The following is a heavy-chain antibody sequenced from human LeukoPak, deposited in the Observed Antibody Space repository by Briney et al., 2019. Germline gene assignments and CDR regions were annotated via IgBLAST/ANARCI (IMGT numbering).Heavy chain of an antibody. Sequence: PSETLSLTCNVSAGSISNGDYYWGWIRQAPGQGLEWIGCIFYGESTHYNPSLKSRATISVDTSKTQFSLKLTSVTAADAAIYYCARQLPTAAADTRGYFDYWGQGTVVTVSS. D-gene: IGHD6-25*01. CDR3: ARQLPTAAADTRGYFDY. V-gene: IGHV4-39*01. CDR2: IFYGEST. J-gene: IGHJ4*01. CDR1: AGSISNGDYY.